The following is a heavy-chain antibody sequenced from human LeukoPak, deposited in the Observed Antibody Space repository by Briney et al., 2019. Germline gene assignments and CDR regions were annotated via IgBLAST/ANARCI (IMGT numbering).Heavy chain of an antibody. CDR2: INPNSGGT. V-gene: IGHV1-2*02. Sequence: GASVKVSWKASGYTFTGYYMHWVRQAPGEGLEWMGWINPNSGGTKYAQKFQGRVTMTRDTSINAAYMEVRRLTSDDTAVYYCARERGTLAVAGDAVDIWGQGTMVTVSS. J-gene: IGHJ3*02. D-gene: IGHD6-19*01. CDR3: ARERGTLAVAGDAVDI. CDR1: GYTFTGYY.